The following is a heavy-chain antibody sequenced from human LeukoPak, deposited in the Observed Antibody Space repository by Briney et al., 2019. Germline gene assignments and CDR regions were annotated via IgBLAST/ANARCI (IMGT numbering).Heavy chain of an antibody. CDR1: TDSMSGYY. J-gene: IGHJ3*01. D-gene: IGHD3-3*01. CDR2: IYHSETT. CDR3: ARGIWSDYYIGAFDV. Sequence: PSETLSLTCTVSTDSMSGYYWSWIRQPPGKGLEWIGYIYHSETTNYNPSLKSRVTISVDTSENHFSLNLNSVTAADTAAYYCARGIWSDYYIGAFDVWGQGTMATVSS. V-gene: IGHV4-59*01.